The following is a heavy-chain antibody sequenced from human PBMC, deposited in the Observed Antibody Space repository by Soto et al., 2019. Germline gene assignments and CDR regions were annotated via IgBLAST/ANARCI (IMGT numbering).Heavy chain of an antibody. Sequence: EVQLVQSGAEVKKPGESLRISCKGSGYSFTSYWISWVRQMPGKGLEWMGRIDPSDSYTNYSPSFQGHVTISADKSISTAYLQWSSLKASDTDMYYCARLAMATRRGYYGMDVWGQGTTVTVSS. CDR3: ARLAMATRRGYYGMDV. CDR2: IDPSDSYT. D-gene: IGHD5-12*01. V-gene: IGHV5-10-1*01. J-gene: IGHJ6*02. CDR1: GYSFTSYW.